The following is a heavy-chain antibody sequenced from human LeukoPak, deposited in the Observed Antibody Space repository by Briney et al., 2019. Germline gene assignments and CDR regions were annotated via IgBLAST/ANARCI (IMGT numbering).Heavy chain of an antibody. J-gene: IGHJ4*02. CDR3: ARQVGSGSPIDY. V-gene: IGHV1-69*05. D-gene: IGHD3-10*01. Sequence: SVKVSCKASGGTFSSYAISWVRQAPGQGLEWMGGIIPIFGTANYAQKFQGRVTITTDESTTTAYMELSNLRSEDTAVYYCARQVGSGSPIDYWGQGTLVTVSS. CDR1: GGTFSSYA. CDR2: IIPIFGTA.